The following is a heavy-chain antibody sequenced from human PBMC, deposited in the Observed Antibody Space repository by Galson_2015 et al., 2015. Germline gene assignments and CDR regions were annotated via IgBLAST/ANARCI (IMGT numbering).Heavy chain of an antibody. V-gene: IGHV3-13*01. Sequence: SPRLSCAASGLTFSSYDMNWVRQATGKGLEWVSDIGTAGDTYYPGSVKGRITIARENAKNSLYLQMNSLRAGYTAVYYCARGGPSSSGYYSARHFDYWGQGTLVTVSS. CDR2: IGTAGDT. CDR1: GLTFSSYD. CDR3: ARGGPSSSGYYSARHFDY. J-gene: IGHJ4*02. D-gene: IGHD3-22*01.